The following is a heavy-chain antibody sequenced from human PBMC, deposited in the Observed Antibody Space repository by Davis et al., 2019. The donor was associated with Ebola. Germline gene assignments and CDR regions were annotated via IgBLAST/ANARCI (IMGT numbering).Heavy chain of an antibody. CDR1: GFTFGDYA. J-gene: IGHJ6*02. CDR2: ISGSGGST. Sequence: PGGSLRLSCTASGFTFGDYAMSWVRQAPGKGLEWVSAISGSGGSTYYADSVKGRFTISRDNAKNSLYLQMNSLRAEDTAVYYCARDKTAAGNSKVGYYGMDVWGQGTTVTVSS. CDR3: ARDKTAAGNSKVGYYGMDV. D-gene: IGHD6-13*01. V-gene: IGHV3-23*01.